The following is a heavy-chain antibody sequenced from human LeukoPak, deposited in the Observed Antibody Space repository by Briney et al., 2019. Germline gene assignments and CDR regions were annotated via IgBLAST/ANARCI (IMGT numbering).Heavy chain of an antibody. CDR3: ARLTKYSDTWYADY. CDR2: IFYTGST. J-gene: IGHJ4*02. CDR1: GGSISSYF. D-gene: IGHD6-6*01. V-gene: IGHV4-59*08. Sequence: PSETLSLTCTVSGGSISSYFWGWIRQPPGKGLEWVGYIFYTGSTNYNPSLKTRVTISVDTSKNQFSLKLTSVTAADTAVYYCARLTKYSDTWYADYWGQGTLVTVSS.